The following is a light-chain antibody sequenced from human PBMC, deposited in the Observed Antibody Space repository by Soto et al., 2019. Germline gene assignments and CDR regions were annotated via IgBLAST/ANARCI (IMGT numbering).Light chain of an antibody. CDR2: AAS. V-gene: IGKV1-6*01. Sequence: AIQMTQSPSSLSASVGDRVTITCRASQDIRNELGWYQQRPGRAPKLXIYAASTLQSGVPSRFSASGSGTDFTLTISSLQHEDFATYYCLQDYNYPRTFGPGTKVDI. J-gene: IGKJ1*01. CDR3: LQDYNYPRT. CDR1: QDIRNE.